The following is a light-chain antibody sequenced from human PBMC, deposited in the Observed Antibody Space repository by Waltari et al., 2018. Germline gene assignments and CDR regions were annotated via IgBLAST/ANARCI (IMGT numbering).Light chain of an antibody. CDR3: QQYNDWPPLT. Sequence: DIVMTQSPDSLAVSLGERVTTNCRSSQNLLYNSYNKNYLAWFQQKPGQPPKLLIYWASTRESGVPDRFSGSGSGTEFTLTISSLQSEDFAVYFCQQYNDWPPLTFGGGTKVEIK. V-gene: IGKV4-1*01. CDR2: WAS. J-gene: IGKJ4*01. CDR1: QNLLYNSYNKNY.